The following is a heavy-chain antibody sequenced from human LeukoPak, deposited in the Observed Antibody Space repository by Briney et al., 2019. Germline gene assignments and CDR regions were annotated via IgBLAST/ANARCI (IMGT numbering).Heavy chain of an antibody. D-gene: IGHD2-2*02. Sequence: SETLSLTCTVSGGSISSSSYYWGWIRQPPGKGLEWIGSIYYSGSTYYNPSLKSRVTISVDTSKNQFSLKPSSVTAADTAVYYCARVRCSSTSCYKVSLFDYWGQGTLVTVSS. CDR2: IYYSGST. V-gene: IGHV4-39*07. CDR3: ARVRCSSTSCYKVSLFDY. CDR1: GGSISSSSYY. J-gene: IGHJ4*02.